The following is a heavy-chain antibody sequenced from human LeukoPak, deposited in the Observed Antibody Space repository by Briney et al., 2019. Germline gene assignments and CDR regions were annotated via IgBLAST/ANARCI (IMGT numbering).Heavy chain of an antibody. J-gene: IGHJ4*02. CDR3: ARDGHGVPLDY. CDR1: GLSFSSYA. D-gene: IGHD4-17*01. V-gene: IGHV3-30-3*01. CDR2: ISYDGTEK. Sequence: GSSLRLSCAASGLSFSSYAMHWVRQAPGKGLEWVAVISYDGTEKYYGDSVKGRFTISRDNSKNTLYLQMNSLRAEDTALYYCARDGHGVPLDYWGQGTLVTVSS.